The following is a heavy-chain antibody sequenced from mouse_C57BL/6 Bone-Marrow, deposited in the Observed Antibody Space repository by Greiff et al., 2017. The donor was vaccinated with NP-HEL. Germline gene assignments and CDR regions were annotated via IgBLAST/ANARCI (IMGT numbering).Heavy chain of an antibody. CDR1: GYAFSSYW. Sequence: QVQLQQSGAELVKPGASVKISCKASGYAFSSYWMNWVKQRPGKGLEWVGQIYPGDGDTNYNGKFKDKASLTADKASSTAYMQRSSLTSEDSAVYFCARGAYWGQGTLVTVSA. CDR2: IYPGDGDT. V-gene: IGHV1-80*01. CDR3: ARGAY. J-gene: IGHJ3*01.